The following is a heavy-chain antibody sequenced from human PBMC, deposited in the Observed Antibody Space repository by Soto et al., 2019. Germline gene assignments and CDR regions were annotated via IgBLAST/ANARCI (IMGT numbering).Heavy chain of an antibody. D-gene: IGHD3-10*01. V-gene: IGHV4-59*01. CDR3: ASLGVMVRGSSKWFDP. CDR1: DDSISNYY. CDR2: IYYIGST. J-gene: IGHJ5*02. Sequence: NPSETLSLTCTVSDDSISNYYWSWIRQPPGKGLEWIGSIYYIGSTNYNPSLKSRGTISVDTSQNEISLKFTSVTAADTAVYYCASLGVMVRGSSKWFDPWGQGNMVTSPQ.